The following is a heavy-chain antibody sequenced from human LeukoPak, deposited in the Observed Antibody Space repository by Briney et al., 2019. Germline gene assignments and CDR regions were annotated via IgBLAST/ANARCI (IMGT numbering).Heavy chain of an antibody. V-gene: IGHV3-11*04. Sequence: GGSLRLSCAASGFTFSDYYMSWIRQAPGKGLEWVSYISSSGSTIYYADSVKGRFTISRDNAKNSLFLQMNSLRAEDTAVYYCARDGDSSGSGRYKYYFDYWGQGTLVTVSS. CDR3: ARDGDSSGSGRYKYYFDY. D-gene: IGHD3-22*01. J-gene: IGHJ4*02. CDR2: ISSSGSTI. CDR1: GFTFSDYY.